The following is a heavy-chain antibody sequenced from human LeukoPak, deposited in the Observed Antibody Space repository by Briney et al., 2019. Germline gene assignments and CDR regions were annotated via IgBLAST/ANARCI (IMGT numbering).Heavy chain of an antibody. D-gene: IGHD6-19*01. Sequence: SETLSLTCNVSGASMSSNYWSWIPQPPGKGLEWIGYIYHSGNTNYSPSLESRVTMSVDESKNQFSLRVHFVSAADTAVYYCASTRRAAVAGRFDSWGQGTLVTVSS. V-gene: IGHV4-4*09. J-gene: IGHJ4*02. CDR3: ASTRRAAVAGRFDS. CDR1: GASMSSNY. CDR2: IYHSGNT.